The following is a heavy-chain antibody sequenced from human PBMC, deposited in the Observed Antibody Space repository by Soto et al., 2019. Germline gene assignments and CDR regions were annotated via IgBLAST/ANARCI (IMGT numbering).Heavy chain of an antibody. CDR1: GGSISSSSYY. J-gene: IGHJ4*02. CDR2: IYYSGST. CDR3: ARAINYDFWSGRIRYYFDY. Sequence: PSETLSLTCTVSGGSISSSSYYWGWIRQPPGKGLEWIGSIYYSGSTYYNPSLKSRVTISVDTSKNQFSLKLSSVTAADTAVYYCARAINYDFWSGRIRYYFDYWGQGTLVTVSS. V-gene: IGHV4-39*01. D-gene: IGHD3-3*01.